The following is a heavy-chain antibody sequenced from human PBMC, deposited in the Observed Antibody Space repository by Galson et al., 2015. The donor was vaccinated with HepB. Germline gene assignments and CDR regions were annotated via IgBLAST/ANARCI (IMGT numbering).Heavy chain of an antibody. CDR2: IIPILGIA. CDR1: GGTFSSYA. V-gene: IGHV1-69*04. D-gene: IGHD3-22*01. CDR3: ARGYYYDSSRRGAFDI. Sequence: SVKVSCKASGGTFSSYAISWVRQAPGQGPEWMGRIIPILGIANYAQKFQGRVTITADKSTSTAYMELSSLRSVDTAVYYCARGYYYDSSRRGAFDIWGQGTMVTVSS. J-gene: IGHJ3*02.